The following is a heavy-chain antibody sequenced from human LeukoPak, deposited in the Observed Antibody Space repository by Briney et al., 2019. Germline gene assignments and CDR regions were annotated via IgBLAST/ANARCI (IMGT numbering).Heavy chain of an antibody. J-gene: IGHJ4*02. CDR2: ITWNRDNI. CDR1: GFTFDDYA. D-gene: IGHD6-13*01. CDR3: AKDIGQQLDPEFDY. V-gene: IGHV3-9*01. Sequence: GGSLRLSCAASGFTFDDYAMHWVRQAPGKGLEWVSGITWNRDNIGYGDSVKGRFTISRDNAKNSLYLQMNSLRAEDTALYYCAKDIGQQLDPEFDYWGQGTLVTVSS.